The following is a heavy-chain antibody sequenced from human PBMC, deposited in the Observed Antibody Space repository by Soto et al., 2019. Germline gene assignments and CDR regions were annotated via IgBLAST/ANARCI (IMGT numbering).Heavy chain of an antibody. J-gene: IGHJ6*02. V-gene: IGHV1-69*13. Sequence: GASVKVSCKASGGTFSSYAISWVRQAPGQGLEWMGGIIPIFGTANYAQKFQCRVTMTADESTSTAYMELSSLRSEDTAVYYCARDRRKEVPAAGDMDVWGQGTTVTVSS. CDR2: IIPIFGTA. CDR3: ARDRRKEVPAAGDMDV. D-gene: IGHD2-2*01. CDR1: GGTFSSYA.